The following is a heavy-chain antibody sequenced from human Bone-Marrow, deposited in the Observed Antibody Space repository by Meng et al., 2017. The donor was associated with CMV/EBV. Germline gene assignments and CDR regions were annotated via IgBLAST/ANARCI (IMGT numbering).Heavy chain of an antibody. V-gene: IGHV4-39*01. D-gene: IGHD3-3*01. CDR3: ARHIRGDFWSGTSSFYFDY. Sequence: SSYSRGYTRQPPRKGLEWIGSIYHNENNYYNPSLKNRVTISVDTSKNHFSLKLSSVTAADMAMYYCARHIRGDFWSGTSSFYFDYWGQGTLVTVSS. CDR2: IYHNENN. CDR1: SSYS. J-gene: IGHJ4*02.